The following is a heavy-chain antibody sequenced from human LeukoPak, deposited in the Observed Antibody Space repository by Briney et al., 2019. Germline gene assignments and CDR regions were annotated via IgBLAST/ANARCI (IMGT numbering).Heavy chain of an antibody. CDR1: GGSISSGSYY. J-gene: IGHJ4*02. V-gene: IGHV4-61*02. CDR3: ARENWVFDY. CDR2: IYTSGST. D-gene: IGHD7-27*01. Sequence: SQTLSLTCTVSGGSISSGSYYWSWIRQPAGKGLEWIGRIYTSGSTNYNPSLKSRVTISVDTSKNQFFLKLSSVTAADTAVYYCARENWVFDYWGQGILVTVSS.